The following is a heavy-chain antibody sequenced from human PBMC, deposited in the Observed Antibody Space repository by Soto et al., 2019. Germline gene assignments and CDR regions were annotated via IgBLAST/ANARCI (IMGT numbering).Heavy chain of an antibody. CDR1: GFTFGDYA. CDR3: TRDLDVVVPAAIPTWFDP. V-gene: IGHV3-49*03. CDR2: IRSKAYGGTT. D-gene: IGHD2-2*02. Sequence: GGSLRLSCTASGFTFGDYAMSWFRQAPGKGLEWVGFIRSKAYGGTTEYAASVKGRFTISRDDSKSIAYLQMNSLKTEDTAVYYCTRDLDVVVPAAIPTWFDPWGQGTLVTVSS. J-gene: IGHJ5*02.